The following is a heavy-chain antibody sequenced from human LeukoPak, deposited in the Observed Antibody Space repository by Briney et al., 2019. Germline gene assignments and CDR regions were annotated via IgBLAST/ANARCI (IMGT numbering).Heavy chain of an antibody. D-gene: IGHD5-18*01. CDR3: ARAPSGFTYGPGDH. J-gene: IGHJ4*02. V-gene: IGHV1-18*01. CDR2: ISTYDGNA. CDR1: GYSFTSYG. Sequence: ASVKVSCKASGYSFTSYGITWVRQAPGQGLEWMGWISTYDGNANYAQKLQGRVTMTTDTSTITAYMELRCLRSDDTAVYYCARAPSGFTYGPGDHWGQGTLVTVSS.